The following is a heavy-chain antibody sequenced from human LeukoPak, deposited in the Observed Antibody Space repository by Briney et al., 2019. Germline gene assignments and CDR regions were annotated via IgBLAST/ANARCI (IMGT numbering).Heavy chain of an antibody. CDR1: GYSISSGYY. CDR2: SYHSGST. V-gene: IGHV4-38-2*02. D-gene: IGHD3-10*01. Sequence: SETLSLTCTVSGYSISSGYYWGWIRQPPGQGLEWIGSSYHSGSTYYNPSLKSRVTISVDTSKNQFSLKLSSVTVADTALYYCAREMYYYRSGTEEYQYYMDVWGKGITVTVSS. J-gene: IGHJ6*03. CDR3: AREMYYYRSGTEEYQYYMDV.